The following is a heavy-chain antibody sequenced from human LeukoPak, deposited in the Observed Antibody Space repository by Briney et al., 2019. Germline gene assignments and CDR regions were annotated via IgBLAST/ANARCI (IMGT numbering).Heavy chain of an antibody. D-gene: IGHD3-3*01. Sequence: PSETLSLTCTVSGGSISNYYWSWIRQPPGKGLEWIGYIYYSGSTNYNPSLKSRVTISVDTSKNQFSLKLSSVTAADTAVYYCARRPLYDFSGGFDYWGQGTLVTVSS. CDR2: IYYSGST. J-gene: IGHJ4*02. V-gene: IGHV4-59*08. CDR1: GGSISNYY. CDR3: ARRPLYDFSGGFDY.